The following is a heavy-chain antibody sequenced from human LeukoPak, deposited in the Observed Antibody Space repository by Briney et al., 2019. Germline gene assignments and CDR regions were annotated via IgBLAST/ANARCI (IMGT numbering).Heavy chain of an antibody. Sequence: GGSLRLSCAASGFTFSSFWMHWVRQPPGKGLVWVSGINSDGSTTGYADSVKGRFTIFRDNAKSTVHLQMNSLRAEDTAVYYCARGGYGAHMGWGQGTLVTVSS. J-gene: IGHJ4*02. CDR3: ARGGYGAHMG. V-gene: IGHV3-74*01. CDR2: INSDGSTT. D-gene: IGHD5-18*01. CDR1: GFTFSSFW.